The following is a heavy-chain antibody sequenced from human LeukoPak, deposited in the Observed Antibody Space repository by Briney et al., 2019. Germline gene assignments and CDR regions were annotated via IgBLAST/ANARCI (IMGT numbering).Heavy chain of an antibody. Sequence: SSVRVSCKASGGTFSSYTISWVRQAPGQGLEWMGRIIPILGIANYAQKFQGRVTITADKSTSTAYMELSSLRSEDTAVYYCARVMVRGVIISYFQHWGQGTLVTVSS. CDR2: IIPILGIA. CDR3: ARVMVRGVIISYFQH. J-gene: IGHJ1*01. D-gene: IGHD3-10*01. V-gene: IGHV1-69*02. CDR1: GGTFSSYT.